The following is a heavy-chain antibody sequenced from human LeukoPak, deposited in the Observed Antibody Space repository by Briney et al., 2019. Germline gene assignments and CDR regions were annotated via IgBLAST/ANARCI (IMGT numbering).Heavy chain of an antibody. CDR2: ISAYNGKT. CDR1: GYTFTSYG. D-gene: IGHD2-2*01. J-gene: IGHJ3*02. V-gene: IGHV1-18*01. CDR3: AMIVVVPAAMARGAFDI. Sequence: ASVKVSCKASGYTFTSYGISWVRQAPGQGLEWMGWISAYNGKTNYAQKLQGRVTMTTDTSTSTAYMELRSLRSDDTAVYYCAMIVVVPAAMARGAFDIWGQGTMVTVS.